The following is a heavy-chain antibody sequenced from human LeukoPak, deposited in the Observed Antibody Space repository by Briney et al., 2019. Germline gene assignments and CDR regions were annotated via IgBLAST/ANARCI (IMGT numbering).Heavy chain of an antibody. D-gene: IGHD5-18*01. J-gene: IGHJ6*02. CDR2: INHSGST. Sequence: PSETLSLTCAVYGGSFSGYYWSWIRQPPGKGLEWIGEINHSGSTNYNPSHKSRVTISVDSSKNQFCLKLSSVTAADTAVYYCARKLDTAMVTDYYYYGMDVWGQGTTVTVSS. CDR1: GGSFSGYY. CDR3: ARKLDTAMVTDYYYYGMDV. V-gene: IGHV4-34*01.